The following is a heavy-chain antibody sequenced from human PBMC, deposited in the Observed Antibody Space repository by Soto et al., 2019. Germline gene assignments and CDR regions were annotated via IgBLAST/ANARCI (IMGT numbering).Heavy chain of an antibody. J-gene: IGHJ4*02. D-gene: IGHD3-16*02. CDR1: GFTFSSYA. CDR2: VSASGGSS. Sequence: GSLRLSCAASGFTFSSYAMSWVRQAPGKGPEWVSAVSASGGSSDYADSVKGRFSISRDNSKNTVSLHMNSLRAEDTALYYCAKYRPRRTPRYFFDYWGQGTPVTVSS. V-gene: IGHV3-23*01. CDR3: AKYRPRRTPRYFFDY.